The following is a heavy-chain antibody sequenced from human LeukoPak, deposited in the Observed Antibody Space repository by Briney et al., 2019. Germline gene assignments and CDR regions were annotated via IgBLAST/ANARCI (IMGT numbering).Heavy chain of an antibody. CDR3: AMGSGPIYDSSGYSLSN. Sequence: GGSLRLSCAASGFTFSSYAMHWVRQAPGKGLEWVSGISWNSGSIGYADSVKGRFTISRDNAKNSLYLQMNSLRAEDTALYYCAMGSGPIYDSSGYSLSNWGQGTLVTVSS. CDR1: GFTFSSYA. J-gene: IGHJ4*02. V-gene: IGHV3-9*01. CDR2: ISWNSGSI. D-gene: IGHD3-22*01.